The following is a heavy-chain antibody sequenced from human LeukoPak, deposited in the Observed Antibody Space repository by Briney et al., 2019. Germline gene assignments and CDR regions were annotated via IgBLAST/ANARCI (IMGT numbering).Heavy chain of an antibody. CDR2: INSDGSST. CDR3: ARDGRVVQWDYYYYMDV. D-gene: IGHD3-3*01. J-gene: IGHJ6*03. Sequence: PGGSLRLSCAASGFTFSSYWMHWVRQAPGKGLVWVSRINSDGSSTSYADSVKGRFTLSRDNAKNTMYLQMNSLRAEDTAVYYCARDGRVVQWDYYYYMDVWGKGTTVTVSS. V-gene: IGHV3-74*01. CDR1: GFTFSSYW.